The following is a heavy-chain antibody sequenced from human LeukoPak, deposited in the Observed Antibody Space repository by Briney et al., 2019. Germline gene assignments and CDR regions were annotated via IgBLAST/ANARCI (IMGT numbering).Heavy chain of an antibody. CDR1: GGSISSSSYY. CDR3: ARGEGLVLMDY. J-gene: IGHJ4*02. CDR2: VFYSGSA. D-gene: IGHD3-10*01. Sequence: SETLSLTCTVSGGSISSSSYYWGWIRQTPGKGLEWIGSVFYSGSAYYDTSLKSRVTISVDTSKNQFSLKLSSVTAADTAVYYCARGEGLVLMDYWGQGTLVTVSS. V-gene: IGHV4-39*01.